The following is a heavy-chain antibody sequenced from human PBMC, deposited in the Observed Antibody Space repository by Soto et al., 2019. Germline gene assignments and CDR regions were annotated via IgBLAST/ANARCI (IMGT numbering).Heavy chain of an antibody. CDR2: IYYSGST. CDR1: GGSISSSSYY. V-gene: IGHV4-39*01. Sequence: SETLSLTCTVSGGSISSSSYYWGWIRQPPGKGLEWIGSIYYSGSTYYNPSLKSRVTISVDTSKNQFSLKLSSVTAADTAVYYCATTLRPLGYCSGGSCYQIDYWGQGTLVTVSS. D-gene: IGHD2-15*01. CDR3: ATTLRPLGYCSGGSCYQIDY. J-gene: IGHJ4*02.